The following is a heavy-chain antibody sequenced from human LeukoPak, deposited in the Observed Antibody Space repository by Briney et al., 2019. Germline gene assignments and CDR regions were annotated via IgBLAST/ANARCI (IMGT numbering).Heavy chain of an antibody. V-gene: IGHV3-23*01. CDR2: ISGSGGST. D-gene: IGHD1-1*01. J-gene: IGHJ4*02. Sequence: GGSLRLSCAASGFTFSSYAMSWVRQAPGKGLEWVSAISGSGGSTYYADPVKGRFTISRDNSKSTLYLQMNSLRAEDTAVYYCATPPPKTPRRKDNPSDYWGQGTLVTVSS. CDR1: GFTFSSYA. CDR3: ATPPPKTPRRKDNPSDY.